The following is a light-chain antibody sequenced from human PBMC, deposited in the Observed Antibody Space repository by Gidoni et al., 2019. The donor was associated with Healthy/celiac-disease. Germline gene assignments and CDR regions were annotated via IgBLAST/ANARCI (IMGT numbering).Light chain of an antibody. V-gene: IGKV3-11*01. CDR3: QQRSNWPST. CDR1: QSLSSY. Sequence: EIVFTQSPTTLSLSPGERATLPCRASQSLSSYLAWYQQKPGQAPTLLIYAASNRATGIPSSYSESGSGTDFTLTISSLEPEDCAVYYCQQRSNWPSTFGRGTKVEIK. J-gene: IGKJ4*01. CDR2: AAS.